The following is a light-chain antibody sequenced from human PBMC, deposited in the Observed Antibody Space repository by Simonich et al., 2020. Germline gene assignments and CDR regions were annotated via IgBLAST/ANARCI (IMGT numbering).Light chain of an antibody. Sequence: DIVMTQSPLSLPVTPGEPASISCRSSQSLLHSNGYNYLDWYLQKPGQSPQLLIYLGSNRASGVPDRFSGSGSGTDFTLKISRVEADDVGVYYCMQGIHLPYTFGQGTKLEIK. CDR1: QSLLHSNGYNY. CDR3: MQGIHLPYT. CDR2: LGS. V-gene: IGKV2-28*01. J-gene: IGKJ2*01.